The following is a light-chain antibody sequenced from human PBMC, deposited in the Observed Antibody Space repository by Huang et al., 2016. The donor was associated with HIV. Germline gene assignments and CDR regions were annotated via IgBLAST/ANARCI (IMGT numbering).Light chain of an antibody. Sequence: EIVMTQSPATLSLSPGERATLSCRASQSVNSKLAWYQQKPGQAPRLLIYGASTRATGVQGRFSGSGSGREFTLTISSLQSEDFAVYYCQQYSKWPPNTFGQGTKLESK. CDR3: QQYSKWPPNT. CDR2: GAS. J-gene: IGKJ2*01. V-gene: IGKV3-15*01. CDR1: QSVNSK.